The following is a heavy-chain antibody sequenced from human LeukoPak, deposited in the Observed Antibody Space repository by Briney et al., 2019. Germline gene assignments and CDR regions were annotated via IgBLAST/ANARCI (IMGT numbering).Heavy chain of an antibody. V-gene: IGHV4-61*08. CDR2: IHYSGST. Sequence: SETLSLTCTVSGGSDSSGGYYWSWIRQPPGKGLEWIGYIHYSGSTKYNPSLKSRVTISVDTSKNQFSLKLSSVTAADTAVYYCARGYYYDSSGPRTRYYYYYGMDVWGQGTTVTVSS. CDR1: GGSDSSGGYY. J-gene: IGHJ6*02. CDR3: ARGYYYDSSGPRTRYYYYYGMDV. D-gene: IGHD3-22*01.